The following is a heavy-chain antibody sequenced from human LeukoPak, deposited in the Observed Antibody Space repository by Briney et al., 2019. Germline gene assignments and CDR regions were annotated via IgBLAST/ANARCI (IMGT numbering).Heavy chain of an antibody. CDR2: IYYSGSP. CDR1: GASVSSYH. V-gene: IGHV4-59*08. Sequence: PSETLSLTCSVSGASVSSYHWGWIRQPPGKGLEWIGHIYYSGSPNYKPSLRSRVTMSVDTSKNQFSLRLDSVTAADTAFYYCATCYDNGVYYPYWGQGILVTVSS. CDR3: ATCYDNGVYYPY. J-gene: IGHJ4*02. D-gene: IGHD3-22*01.